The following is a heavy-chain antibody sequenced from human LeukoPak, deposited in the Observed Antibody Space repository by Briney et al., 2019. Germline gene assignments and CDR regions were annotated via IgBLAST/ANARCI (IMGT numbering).Heavy chain of an antibody. CDR3: ARDPLAYDSSGYPPFVDY. CDR2: ILHSGSSS. J-gene: IGHJ4*02. Sequence: PGESLRLSCAASGFPFGGFAMAWVRQTPGKGLEWVSGILHSGSSSFYADSVKGRFTISRDNAKNSLYLQMNSLRAEDTAVYYCARDPLAYDSSGYPPFVDYWGQGTLVTVSS. CDR1: GFPFGGFA. D-gene: IGHD3-22*01. V-gene: IGHV3-23*01.